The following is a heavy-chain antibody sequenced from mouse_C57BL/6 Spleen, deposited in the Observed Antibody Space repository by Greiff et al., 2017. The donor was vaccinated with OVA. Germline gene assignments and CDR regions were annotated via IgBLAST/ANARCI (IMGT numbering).Heavy chain of an antibody. Sequence: VQLQESGPELVKPGASVKISCKASGYAFSSSWMNWVKQRPGKGLEWIGRIYPGDGDTNYNGKFKGKATLTADKSPSTAYMQLSSLTSEDSAVYFCAREFYGYGGFAYWGQGTLVTVSA. CDR2: IYPGDGDT. V-gene: IGHV1-82*01. J-gene: IGHJ3*01. D-gene: IGHD2-2*01. CDR1: GYAFSSSW. CDR3: AREFYGYGGFAY.